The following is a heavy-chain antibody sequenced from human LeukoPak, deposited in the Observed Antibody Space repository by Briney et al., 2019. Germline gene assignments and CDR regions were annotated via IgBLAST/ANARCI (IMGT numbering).Heavy chain of an antibody. CDR1: GGSISSYY. CDR3: ARGGSGTYLSHLRFDY. D-gene: IGHD3-10*01. J-gene: IGHJ4*02. CDR2: IYYSGST. V-gene: IGHV4-59*01. Sequence: SETLSLTCTVSGGSISSYYWSWIRQPPGKGLKWIGYIYYSGSTNYNPSLKSRVTISVDTSKNQISLKLSSVTAADTAVYYCARGGSGTYLSHLRFDYWGQGTLVTVSS.